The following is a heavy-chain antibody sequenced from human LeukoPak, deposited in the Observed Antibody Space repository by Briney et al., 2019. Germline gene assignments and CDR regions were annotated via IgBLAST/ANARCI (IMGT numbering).Heavy chain of an antibody. CDR3: ARGGSGNYYTT. Sequence: GGSLRLSCAASGFTFSSFWMFWVRQAPGKGLLWVSRIIGDGSSTSYAESVKGRFTISRDNAKNTLYLQMNSLRAEDTAVYYCARGGSGNYYTTWGQGTLVTVSS. CDR2: IIGDGSST. V-gene: IGHV3-74*01. CDR1: GFTFSSFW. J-gene: IGHJ5*02. D-gene: IGHD3-3*01.